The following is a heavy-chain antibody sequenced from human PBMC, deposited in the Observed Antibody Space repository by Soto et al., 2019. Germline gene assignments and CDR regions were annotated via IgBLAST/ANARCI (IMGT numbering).Heavy chain of an antibody. CDR2: ITAGNGNT. J-gene: IGHJ4*02. Sequence: QVQLVQSGAEEKKPGASVKVSCKASGYTFTSYAMHWVRQAPGQRLEWMGWITAGNGNTKYSQKFQGRVTITRDTPARTAYMELSSLRSEDTAVYYCARSIVVVTALDYWGQGTLVTVSS. D-gene: IGHD2-21*02. CDR3: ARSIVVVTALDY. V-gene: IGHV1-3*05. CDR1: GYTFTSYA.